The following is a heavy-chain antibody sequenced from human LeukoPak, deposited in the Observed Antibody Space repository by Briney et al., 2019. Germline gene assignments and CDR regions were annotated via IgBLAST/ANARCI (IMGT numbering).Heavy chain of an antibody. Sequence: GASVKVSCKVSGYTLTELSMHWVRQAPGKGLEWMGGFDPEDGETIYAQKFQGRLTMTRDTSTSTVYMELSSLRSEDTAVYYCARGQYYSDTINYYSRHDAFDIWGQGTMVTVSS. J-gene: IGHJ3*02. CDR3: ARGQYYSDTINYYSRHDAFDI. D-gene: IGHD3-22*01. CDR2: FDPEDGET. CDR1: GYTLTELS. V-gene: IGHV1-24*01.